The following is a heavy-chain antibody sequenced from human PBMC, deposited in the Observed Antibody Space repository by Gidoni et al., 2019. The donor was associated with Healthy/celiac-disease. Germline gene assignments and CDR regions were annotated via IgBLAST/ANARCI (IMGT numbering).Heavy chain of an antibody. CDR3: ARDGREGVFAVAGINDDY. D-gene: IGHD6-19*01. J-gene: IGHJ4*02. V-gene: IGHV1-18*04. CDR2: ISAYNCIT. Sequence: QVQLVQSGTEVKKPGASVKVSCKASGYTFTSYGISWVRQAPGQGLEWMGWISAYNCITIYAQMLQGRGNMTTDTSTSTAYMELRSLRSDDTSVYYCARDGREGVFAVAGINDDYWGQGTLVTVSS. CDR1: GYTFTSYG.